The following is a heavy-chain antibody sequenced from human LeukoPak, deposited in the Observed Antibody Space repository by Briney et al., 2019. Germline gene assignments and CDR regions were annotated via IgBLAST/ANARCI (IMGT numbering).Heavy chain of an antibody. J-gene: IGHJ4*02. CDR3: ARADYYDILTGYYPPFDY. V-gene: IGHV3-74*01. CDR2: INSDGSST. CDR1: GFTFSSYW. Sequence: GGSLRLSCAASGFTFSSYWMHWVRQAPGKGLVWVSRINSDGSSTSYADSVKGRFTISRDNAKNTLYLQMNSLRAEDTAVYYCARADYYDILTGYYPPFDYWGLGTLVTVSS. D-gene: IGHD3-9*01.